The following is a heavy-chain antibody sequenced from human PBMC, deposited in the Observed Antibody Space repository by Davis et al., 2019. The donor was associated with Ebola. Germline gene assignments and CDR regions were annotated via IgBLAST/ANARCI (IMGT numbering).Heavy chain of an antibody. V-gene: IGHV3-30*03. J-gene: IGHJ4*02. D-gene: IGHD5-18*01. CDR1: AFSFSSYG. CDR3: ARGRWIQLWSDFDY. Sequence: PGGSLRLSCAASAFSFSSYGMHWVRQAPGKGLEWVAVISYDGSNKYYADSVKGRFTISRDNSKNTLYLQMNRLRAEDTAVYYCARGRWIQLWSDFDYWGQGTLVTVSS. CDR2: ISYDGSNK.